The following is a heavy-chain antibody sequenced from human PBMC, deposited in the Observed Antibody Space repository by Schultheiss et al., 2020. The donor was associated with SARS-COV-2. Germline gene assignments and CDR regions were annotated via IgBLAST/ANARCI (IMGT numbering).Heavy chain of an antibody. Sequence: SVKVSCKASGGTFSSYAISWVRQAPGQGLEWMGGIIPLFETANYAQKFQGRVTMTRDTSISTAYMELSRLRSDDTAVYYCARDGGVSSSFYYYYYMDVWGKGTTVTVSS. D-gene: IGHD6-6*01. V-gene: IGHV1-69*05. CDR3: ARDGGVSSSFYYYYYMDV. CDR2: IIPLFETA. J-gene: IGHJ6*03. CDR1: GGTFSSYA.